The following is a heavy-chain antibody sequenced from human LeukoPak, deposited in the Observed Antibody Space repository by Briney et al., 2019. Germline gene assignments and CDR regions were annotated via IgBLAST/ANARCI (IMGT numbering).Heavy chain of an antibody. Sequence: SVKVSCKASGGTFSSYAISWVRQAPGQGLEWMGGIIPIFGTANYAQKFQGRVTITADESTSIAYMELSSLRSEDTAVYYCASPYDYGDYGTSFDYWGQGTLVTVSP. CDR3: ASPYDYGDYGTSFDY. V-gene: IGHV1-69*13. J-gene: IGHJ4*02. D-gene: IGHD4-17*01. CDR2: IIPIFGTA. CDR1: GGTFSSYA.